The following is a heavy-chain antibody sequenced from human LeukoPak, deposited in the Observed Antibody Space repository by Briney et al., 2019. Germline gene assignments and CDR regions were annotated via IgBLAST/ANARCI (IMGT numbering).Heavy chain of an antibody. D-gene: IGHD3-22*01. CDR2: INHSGST. CDR1: GGSFSGYY. CDR3: ARASGYYYFDY. J-gene: IGHJ4*02. Sequence: SETLSLTCAVSGGSFSGYYWSWIRQPPGKGLEWIGEINHSGSTNYNPSLKSRVTISVDTSKNQFSLKLSSVTAADTAVYYCARASGYYYFDYWGQGTLVTVSS. V-gene: IGHV4-34*01.